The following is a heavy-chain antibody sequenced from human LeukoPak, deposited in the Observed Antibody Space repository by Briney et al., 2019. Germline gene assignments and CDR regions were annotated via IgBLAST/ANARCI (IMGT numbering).Heavy chain of an antibody. V-gene: IGHV3-23*01. CDR2: ISGNGLTT. CDR3: AKDANYLRRGSYLIPFDF. CDR1: GFTFSRNA. J-gene: IGHJ4*02. Sequence: GGSLRLSGAASGFTFSRNAMNWVRQAPGKGPEWVAAISGNGLTTYYADSVKGRFNISRDNSRNTLYLQMNSLRMEDTAFYYCAKDANYLRRGSYLIPFDFWGQGTLVTVSS. D-gene: IGHD4/OR15-4a*01.